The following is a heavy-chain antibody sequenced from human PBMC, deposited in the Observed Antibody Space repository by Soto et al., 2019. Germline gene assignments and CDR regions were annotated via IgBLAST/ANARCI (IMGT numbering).Heavy chain of an antibody. Sequence: EVQLVESGGGLVQPGGSLRLSCAASEFTFRSHWMHWVRQAPGKGLEWVANINEDGRENYYVDSVKGRFTISRDNAKNSLYLQMNSLRAEDTAIYYCARELLRVCSFDIWGQGTVVTVSS. D-gene: IGHD1-26*01. J-gene: IGHJ3*02. V-gene: IGHV3-7*01. CDR1: EFTFRSHW. CDR3: ARELLRVCSFDI. CDR2: INEDGREN.